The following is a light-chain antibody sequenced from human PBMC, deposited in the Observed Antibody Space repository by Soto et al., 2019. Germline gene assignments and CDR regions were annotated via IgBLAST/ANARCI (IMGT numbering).Light chain of an antibody. J-gene: IGKJ2*01. CDR3: QQRRNWPPYT. CDR2: DAS. Sequence: EIVLTQSPATLSLSPGERATLSCRASKSVSSYLAWYQQKPGQAPRLLIYDASNRATGIPARFSGSGSGTDFTLTISSLEPEDFAVYYCQQRRNWPPYTFGQGTKLEIK. V-gene: IGKV3-11*01. CDR1: KSVSSY.